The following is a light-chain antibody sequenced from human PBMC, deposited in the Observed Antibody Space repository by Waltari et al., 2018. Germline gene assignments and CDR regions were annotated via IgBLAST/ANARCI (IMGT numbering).Light chain of an antibody. Sequence: QLVLTQSPSASASLGASVTLTCTLSSGHRSNIIAWHQQQPEKGPRYLMKVNSDGSHSKGDEIPDRFSGSSSGAERYLTISNLQSEDEADYFCQTGGHGTWVFGGGTKLTVL. J-gene: IGLJ3*02. CDR2: VNSDGSH. V-gene: IGLV4-69*01. CDR3: QTGGHGTWV. CDR1: SGHRSNI.